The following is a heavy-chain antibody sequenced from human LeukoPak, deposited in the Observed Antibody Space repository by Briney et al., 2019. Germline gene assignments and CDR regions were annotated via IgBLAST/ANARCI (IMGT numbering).Heavy chain of an antibody. D-gene: IGHD1-1*01. Sequence: SETLSLTCTVAGGSISSYYWSWIRQPPGKGLEWIGYIYSSESTNYNPSLKSRVTISVDTSKNQFSLKLRSVTAADTAVYYCARGGRVREFDYWGQGTLVTVSS. J-gene: IGHJ4*02. V-gene: IGHV4-59*01. CDR3: ARGGRVREFDY. CDR2: IYSSEST. CDR1: GGSISSYY.